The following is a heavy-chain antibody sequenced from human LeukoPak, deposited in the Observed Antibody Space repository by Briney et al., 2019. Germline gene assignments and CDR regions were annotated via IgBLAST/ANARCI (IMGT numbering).Heavy chain of an antibody. CDR1: GFTFSTSW. Sequence: PGGSLRLSCVASGFTFSTSWMTWVRQAPGKVLEWVANIKQDGTEKYYVDSVKGRFTISRDNAKNSLYVQMDSLRAEDTAVYYCAKGWSFDIRGQGTMVTVTS. J-gene: IGHJ3*02. V-gene: IGHV3-7*01. CDR3: AKGWSFDI. CDR2: IKQDGTEK. D-gene: IGHD2-15*01.